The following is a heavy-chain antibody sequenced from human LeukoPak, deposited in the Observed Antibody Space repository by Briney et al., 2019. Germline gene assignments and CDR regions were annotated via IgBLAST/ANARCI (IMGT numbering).Heavy chain of an antibody. CDR2: IHTSGST. J-gene: IGHJ4*02. CDR1: GGSISSGSYC. V-gene: IGHV4-61*09. CDR3: ARAGGRDFHFDS. Sequence: PSETLSLTCTVSGGSISSGSYCWSWIRQPAGKGLEWIGHIHTSGSTNYNPSLKSRVTISVDTSKNQLSLKLSSVTAADTAFYFCARAGGRDFHFDSWGQGTLVTVSS. D-gene: IGHD5-12*01.